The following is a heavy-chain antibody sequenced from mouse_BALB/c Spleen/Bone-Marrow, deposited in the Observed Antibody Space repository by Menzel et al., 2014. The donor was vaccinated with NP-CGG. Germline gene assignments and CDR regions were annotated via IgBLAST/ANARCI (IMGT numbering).Heavy chain of an antibody. CDR2: ISDGGSYT. CDR3: ASHLESSGAY. CDR1: GFTFSDYY. Sequence: EVMLVESGGGLVKPGGSLKLSCAAPGFTFSDYYMYWVRQTPEKRLEWVATISDGGSYTYYPDSVKGRITISRDNAKNNLYLQMSSPKSEDTAMYYCASHLESSGAYWGQGTLVTVSA. J-gene: IGHJ3*01. D-gene: IGHD3-2*01. V-gene: IGHV5-4*02.